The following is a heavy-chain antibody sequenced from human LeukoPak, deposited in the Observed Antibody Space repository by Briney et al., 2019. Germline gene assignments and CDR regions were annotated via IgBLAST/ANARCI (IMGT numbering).Heavy chain of an antibody. Sequence: GESLKISCKGSGYSFTSYWIGWVRQMPGKGLEWMGIIYPGDSDTRYSLSFQGQVTISADKSISTAYLQWSSLKASDTAMYYYARLAEYSYGSNWFDPWGQGTLVTVSS. J-gene: IGHJ5*02. CDR1: GYSFTSYW. CDR3: ARLAEYSYGSNWFDP. CDR2: IYPGDSDT. D-gene: IGHD5-18*01. V-gene: IGHV5-51*01.